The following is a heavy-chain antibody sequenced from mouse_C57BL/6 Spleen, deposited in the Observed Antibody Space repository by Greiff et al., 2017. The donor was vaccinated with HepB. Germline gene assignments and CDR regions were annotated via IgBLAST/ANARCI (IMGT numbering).Heavy chain of an antibody. CDR1: GYTFTSYG. D-gene: IGHD1-1*01. CDR3: ARWDGVVATDDY. V-gene: IGHV1-81*01. CDR2: IYPRSGNT. Sequence: VKLQESGAELARPGASVKLSCKASGYTFTSYGISWVKQRTGQGLEWIGEIYPRSGNTYYNEKFKGKATLTADKSSSTAYMELRSLTSEDSAVYFCARWDGVVATDDYWGQGTTLTVSS. J-gene: IGHJ2*01.